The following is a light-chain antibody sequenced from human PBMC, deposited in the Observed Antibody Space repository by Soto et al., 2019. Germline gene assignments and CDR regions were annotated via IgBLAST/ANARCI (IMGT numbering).Light chain of an antibody. V-gene: IGKV1-39*01. J-gene: IGKJ1*01. CDR3: QQSYRTPWT. CDR1: QSISSY. Sequence: DIQMTQSPSSLSASVGDRVTITCRSSQSISSYLNWYQQKPGKAPKLLIYAASSLQSGVPSRFSGSGSGTDFTLTISRLQPEDFATYYCQQSYRTPWTFGQGTKGEIK. CDR2: AAS.